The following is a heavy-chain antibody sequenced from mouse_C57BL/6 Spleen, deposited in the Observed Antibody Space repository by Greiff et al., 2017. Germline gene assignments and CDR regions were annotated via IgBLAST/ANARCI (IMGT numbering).Heavy chain of an antibody. V-gene: IGHV14-4*01. CDR1: GFNIKDDY. D-gene: IGHD1-1*01. CDR2: IDPENGDT. CDR3: TTSDITTDWYFDV. Sequence: EVQLQQSGAELVRPGASVKLSCTASGFNIKDDYMPWVKQRPDQGLEWIGWIDPENGDTEYASKFLGKATITADTSSNTAYLQLSSLTSEDAAVYYCTTSDITTDWYFDVWGTGTTVTVSS. J-gene: IGHJ1*03.